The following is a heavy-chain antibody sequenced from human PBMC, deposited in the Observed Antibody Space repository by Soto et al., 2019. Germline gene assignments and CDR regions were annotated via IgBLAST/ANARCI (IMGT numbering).Heavy chain of an antibody. CDR3: ARTPAPPGKDRAARNFFDP. CDR2: IYYSGST. Sequence: PSETLSLTCTVSGGSISSYYWSWIRQPPGKGLEWIGYIYYSGSTNYNPSLKSRVTISVDTSKNQFSLKLSSVTAADTAVYYCARTPAPPGKDRAARNFFDPWGQGTLVTVSS. V-gene: IGHV4-59*01. CDR1: GGSISSYY. J-gene: IGHJ5*02. D-gene: IGHD6-6*01.